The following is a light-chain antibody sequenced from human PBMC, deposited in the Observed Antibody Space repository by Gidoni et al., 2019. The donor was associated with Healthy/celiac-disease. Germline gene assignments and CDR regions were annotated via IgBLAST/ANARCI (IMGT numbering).Light chain of an antibody. J-gene: IGKJ1*01. Sequence: DIQMTQSPSSLPASVGDRVTITCRASQTFSRNLNWYQQKPGGAPKLLIYGASSLQGGVPSRFSGSGSGTDFTLTISSLQPEDFATYYCQQSFSSPWTFGQGTKVEIK. V-gene: IGKV1-39*01. CDR2: GAS. CDR3: QQSFSSPWT. CDR1: QTFSRN.